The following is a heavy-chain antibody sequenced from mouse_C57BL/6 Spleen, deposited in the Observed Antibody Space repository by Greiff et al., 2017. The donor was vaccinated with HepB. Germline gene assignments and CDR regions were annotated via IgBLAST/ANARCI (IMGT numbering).Heavy chain of an antibody. D-gene: IGHD2-4*01. J-gene: IGHJ4*01. CDR2: IYPGDGDT. CDR1: GYAFSSYW. CDR3: ARSVDYDYAMDY. Sequence: QVQLQQSGAELVKPGASVKISCKASGYAFSSYWMNWVKQRPGKGLEWIGQIYPGDGDTNYNGKFKGKATLTADKSSSTAYMQLSSLTSEDSAVYFCARSVDYDYAMDYWGQGTSVTVSS. V-gene: IGHV1-80*01.